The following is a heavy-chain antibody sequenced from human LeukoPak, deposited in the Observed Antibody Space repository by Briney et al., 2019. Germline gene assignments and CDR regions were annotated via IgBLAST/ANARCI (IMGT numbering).Heavy chain of an antibody. Sequence: KPSEALSLTCTVASGSICSSRTYWGWIRQPPGKGLDWIGTIHSGGSTYYNPSLKSRVSISVDTSKNQFSLNLSSVTAADRAVYYCARHFRTWDGSGWSGLFDDWGQGTLVTVSS. CDR1: SGSICSSRTY. D-gene: IGHD3-3*01. CDR3: ARHFRTWDGSGWSGLFDD. J-gene: IGHJ4*02. CDR2: IHSGGST. V-gene: IGHV4-39*01.